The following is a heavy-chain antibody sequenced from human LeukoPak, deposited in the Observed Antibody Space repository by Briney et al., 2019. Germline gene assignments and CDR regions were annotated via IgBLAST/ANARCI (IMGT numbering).Heavy chain of an antibody. V-gene: IGHV3-64D*09. J-gene: IGHJ4*01. CDR1: GFTFSSYA. Sequence: PGRSLRLSCSASGFTFSSYAMHWVRQAPGKGLEYVSAISSNGGSTYYADSVKGRFTISRDNSKNTLYLQMSSLRAGDTAVYYCLKDLLTTVVTPFDYWGHGTLATVSS. CDR3: LKDLLTTVVTPFDY. CDR2: ISSNGGST. D-gene: IGHD4-23*01.